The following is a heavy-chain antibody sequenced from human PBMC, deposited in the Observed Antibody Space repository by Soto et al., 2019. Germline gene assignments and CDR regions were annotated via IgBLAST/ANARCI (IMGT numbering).Heavy chain of an antibody. CDR3: ARVFSRLGGFDA. V-gene: IGHV4-34*01. Sequence: QVQLQQWGAGLLKPSETLSLTCAVYGGSFSGYYWSWIRQPPGKGLEWIGEINHSGSTNYNPSLKSRVTISLATSKNQFCLKLSSVTAADTAVYYRARVFSRLGGFDAWGQGTLVTVSS. CDR2: INHSGST. CDR1: GGSFSGYY. J-gene: IGHJ5*02. D-gene: IGHD2-8*01.